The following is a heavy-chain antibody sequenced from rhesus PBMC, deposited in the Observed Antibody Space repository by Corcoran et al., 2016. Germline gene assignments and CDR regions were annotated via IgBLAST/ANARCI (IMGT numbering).Heavy chain of an antibody. Sequence: QLQLQESGPGLVKPSETLSLTCAVSGGSISSNYWTWIRPPPGKGRAWIGRISGSGGSTDYHPSLKSRVTISTDTSKNQFSLKLSSVTAADTAVYYCASLYYYSGSYYYAADYWGQGVLVTVSS. J-gene: IGHJ4*01. CDR3: ASLYYYSGSYYYAADY. CDR1: GGSISSNY. CDR2: ISGSGGST. D-gene: IGHD3-16*01. V-gene: IGHV4-173*01.